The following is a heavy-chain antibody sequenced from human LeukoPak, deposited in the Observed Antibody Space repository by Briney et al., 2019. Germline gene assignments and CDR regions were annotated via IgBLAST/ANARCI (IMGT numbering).Heavy chain of an antibody. CDR3: ARPGGYCSGGSCYSIPSPPTN. J-gene: IGHJ4*02. D-gene: IGHD2-15*01. V-gene: IGHV4-38-2*02. CDR2: IYHSGST. CDR1: GYSISSGYY. Sequence: SETLSLTCTVSGYSISSGYYWGWIRQPPGKGLEWIGSIYHSGSTYYNPSLKSRVTISVDTSKNQFSLKLSSVTAADTAVYYCARPGGYCSGGSCYSIPSPPTNWGQGTLVTVSS.